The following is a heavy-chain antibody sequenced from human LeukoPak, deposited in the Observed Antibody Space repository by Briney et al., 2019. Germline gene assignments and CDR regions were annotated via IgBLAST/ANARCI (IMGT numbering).Heavy chain of an antibody. D-gene: IGHD2-2*01. CDR1: GGTFSSYA. CDR2: IIPIFGTA. Sequence: ASVKVSCKASGGTFSSYAISWVRQAPGQGLEWMGGIIPIFGTANYAQKFQGRVTITADESTSTAYMELSSLRSEDTAVYYCARARQDIVVVPAAMDYYYYYYYMDVWGKGTTVTVSS. CDR3: ARARQDIVVVPAAMDYYYYYYYMDV. J-gene: IGHJ6*03. V-gene: IGHV1-69*13.